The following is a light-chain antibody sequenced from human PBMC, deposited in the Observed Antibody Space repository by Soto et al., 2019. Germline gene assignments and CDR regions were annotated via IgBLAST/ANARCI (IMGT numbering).Light chain of an antibody. CDR3: QQRSNWPIT. CDR1: QSVSSY. Sequence: IDLTQTAATLSFGQVERVTLSCSASQSVSSYLAWYQQKPGQAPRLLIYDASNRATGIPARFSGSGSGTDFTLTISSLEPEDFAVYYCQQRSNWPITFGQGTRLEIK. J-gene: IGKJ5*01. V-gene: IGKV3-11*01. CDR2: DAS.